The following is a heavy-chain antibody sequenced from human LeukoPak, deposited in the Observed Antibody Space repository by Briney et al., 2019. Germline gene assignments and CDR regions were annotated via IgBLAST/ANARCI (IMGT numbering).Heavy chain of an antibody. Sequence: SETLSLTCTVSGGSISSYYWSWIRQPPGKGLEWIGYIYYSGSTNYNPSLKSRVTISVDTSKNQFSLKLSSVTAADTAVYYCARGIDGYNPNVDYWGQGTLVTVSS. CDR2: IYYSGST. V-gene: IGHV4-59*08. CDR1: GGSISSYY. CDR3: ARGIDGYNPNVDY. D-gene: IGHD5-24*01. J-gene: IGHJ4*02.